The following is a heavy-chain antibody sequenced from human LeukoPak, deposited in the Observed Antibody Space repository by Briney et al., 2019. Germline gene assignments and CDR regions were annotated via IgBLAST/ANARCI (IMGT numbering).Heavy chain of an antibody. CDR3: VRDIQGWFHP. J-gene: IGHJ5*02. V-gene: IGHV3-74*01. Sequence: GGSLRLSCAASGFSFGSYWMNWVGQPPGKGLVWVSQINNGGSNTNYADSVKGRFTISRDNAKNTLYLQMDSLRAEDTAVYYCVRDIQGWFHPWGQGTLVTVSS. CDR1: GFSFGSYW. CDR2: INNGGSNT.